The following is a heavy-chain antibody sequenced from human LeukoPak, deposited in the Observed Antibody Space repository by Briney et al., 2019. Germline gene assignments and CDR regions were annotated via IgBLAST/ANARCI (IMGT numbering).Heavy chain of an antibody. D-gene: IGHD4-23*01. V-gene: IGHV1-8*01. CDR3: ARDYGGNSGWFDP. J-gene: IGHJ5*02. Sequence: ASVTVSCTASVYTLAIYDINWVRQATGQGLEGMGWMNPNSGTTGYAQKFQDRITLTRDTSISTAYMELSSLTSDDTAVYYCARDYGGNSGWFDPWGQGTLVTVSS. CDR1: VYTLAIYD. CDR2: MNPNSGTT.